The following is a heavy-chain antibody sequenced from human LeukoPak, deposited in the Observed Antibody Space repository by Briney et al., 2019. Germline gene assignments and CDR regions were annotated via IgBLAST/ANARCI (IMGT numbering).Heavy chain of an antibody. Sequence: SETLSLTCTVSGGSFSTYHWSWIRQPPGKGLEWIGYSYYNGRTSYNPSPKRRVIISVDASKNQFSLRLTSVTTADTAVYFCARGGGYSGYDNYFDYWGQGALVTVSS. J-gene: IGHJ4*02. CDR1: GGSFSTYH. CDR2: SYYNGRT. CDR3: ARGGGYSGYDNYFDY. V-gene: IGHV4-59*01. D-gene: IGHD5-12*01.